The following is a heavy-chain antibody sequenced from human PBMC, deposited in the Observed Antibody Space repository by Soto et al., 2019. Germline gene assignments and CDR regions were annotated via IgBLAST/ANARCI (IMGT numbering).Heavy chain of an antibody. V-gene: IGHV6-1*01. CDR2: TYYRSKWYS. CDR1: GDSVSSNSVS. D-gene: IGHD2-15*01. Sequence: SQTLSLTCAISGDSVSSNSVSWNWIRQSPSRGLEWLGRTYYRSKWYSDYAVSVKGRLTINPDTSKNQLSLQLSSVTPEDTAVYYCVRNIGDSWIDHWGQGTLVTVSS. J-gene: IGHJ5*02. CDR3: VRNIGDSWIDH.